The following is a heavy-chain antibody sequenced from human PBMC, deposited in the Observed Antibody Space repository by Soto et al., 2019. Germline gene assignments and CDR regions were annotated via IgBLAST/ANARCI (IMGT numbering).Heavy chain of an antibody. CDR3: ARFSGGSYNTYYFYYGMDV. V-gene: IGHV1-18*01. D-gene: IGHD2-15*01. Sequence: GASVKVSCKTSGYIFTSYAMHWVRQAPGQGLDWMGWISAYNGNTKYAQDLQGRVTMTTDTSTSTAYMELRSLRSDDTAMYYCARFSGGSYNTYYFYYGMDVWGQGTTVTVSS. CDR1: GYIFTSYA. J-gene: IGHJ6*02. CDR2: ISAYNGNT.